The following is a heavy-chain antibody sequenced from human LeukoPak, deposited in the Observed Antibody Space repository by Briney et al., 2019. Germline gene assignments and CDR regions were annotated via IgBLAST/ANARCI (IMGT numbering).Heavy chain of an antibody. Sequence: GGSLRLSCAASGFTFSSYTMKWIRQAPGKGLEWVSSISSRSSYIYYADSVKGRFTISRDNAESSLYLQMNSLRAEDTAVYYCARNTWFGEGIDAFDIWGQGTMVTVSS. D-gene: IGHD3-10*01. CDR1: GFTFSSYT. V-gene: IGHV3-21*01. CDR2: ISSRSSYI. J-gene: IGHJ3*02. CDR3: ARNTWFGEGIDAFDI.